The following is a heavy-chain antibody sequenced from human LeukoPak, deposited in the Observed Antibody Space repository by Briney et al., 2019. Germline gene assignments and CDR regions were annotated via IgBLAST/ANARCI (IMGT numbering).Heavy chain of an antibody. J-gene: IGHJ5*02. CDR2: IYYSGST. Sequence: PSETLSLTCTVSGGSISSYYWSWIRQPPGKGLEWIGYIYYSGSTNYNPSLKSRVTISVDTSKNQFSLRLSSVTAADTAVYYCAREPSYDYVWGSYRYENWFDPWGQGTLVTVSS. CDR3: AREPSYDYVWGSYRYENWFDP. V-gene: IGHV4-59*12. D-gene: IGHD3-16*02. CDR1: GGSISSYY.